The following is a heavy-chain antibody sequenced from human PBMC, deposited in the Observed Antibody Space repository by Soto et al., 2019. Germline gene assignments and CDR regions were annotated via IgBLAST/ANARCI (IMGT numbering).Heavy chain of an antibody. CDR1: GGSFSGYY. J-gene: IGHJ4*02. Sequence: PSETLSLTCAVYGGSFSGYYWSWIRQPPGKGLEWIGEINHSGSTNYNPSLKSRVTISVDTSKNQFSLKLSSVTAADTAVYYCARCCSGGLRFPGYFDYWGQGTLVTVSS. CDR2: INHSGST. D-gene: IGHD2-8*02. V-gene: IGHV4-34*01. CDR3: ARCCSGGLRFPGYFDY.